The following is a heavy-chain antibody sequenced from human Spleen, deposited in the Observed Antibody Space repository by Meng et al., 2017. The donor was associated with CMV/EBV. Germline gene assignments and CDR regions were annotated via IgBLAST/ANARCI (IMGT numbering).Heavy chain of an antibody. D-gene: IGHD3-3*01. CDR1: GFTFSTYA. V-gene: IGHV3-23*01. J-gene: IGHJ4*02. CDR2: ISGSGGST. Sequence: GGSLRLSCAASGFTFSTYAMTWVRQAPGKGLEWVSAISGSGGSTYYADSVKGRFTISRDNSKNTLYLQMNSLRAEDTAVYYCAKSGGLEWLFADYWGQGTLVTVSS. CDR3: AKSGGLEWLFADY.